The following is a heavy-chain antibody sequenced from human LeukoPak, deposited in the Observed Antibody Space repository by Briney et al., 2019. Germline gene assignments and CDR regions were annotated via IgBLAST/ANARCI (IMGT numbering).Heavy chain of an antibody. CDR1: GFTFSSYA. Sequence: PGGSLRLSCAASGFTFSSYAMSWVRQAPGKGLEWVSAISGSGGSTYYADSVKGRFTISRDNSKNTLYLQMNSLRAEDTAVYYCATPQLGYCSSTSCRSIDYWGQGTLVTVSS. V-gene: IGHV3-23*01. CDR2: ISGSGGST. CDR3: ATPQLGYCSSTSCRSIDY. D-gene: IGHD2-2*01. J-gene: IGHJ4*02.